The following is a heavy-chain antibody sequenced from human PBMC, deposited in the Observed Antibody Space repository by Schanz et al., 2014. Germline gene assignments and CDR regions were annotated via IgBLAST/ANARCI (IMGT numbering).Heavy chain of an antibody. J-gene: IGHJ4*01. CDR3: ARPPHDSSGYYPFDY. CDR2: VSSSSSYT. Sequence: QVQLVESGGGLVKPGRSLRLSCAASGFTFSDYYMSWIRQAPGKGLEWVSYVSSSSSYTHYADSVKGRFTISRDNAKNSLYLQMNSLRAEDTAVYYCARPPHDSSGYYPFDYWGHGTLVTVSS. D-gene: IGHD3-22*01. V-gene: IGHV3-11*05. CDR1: GFTFSDYY.